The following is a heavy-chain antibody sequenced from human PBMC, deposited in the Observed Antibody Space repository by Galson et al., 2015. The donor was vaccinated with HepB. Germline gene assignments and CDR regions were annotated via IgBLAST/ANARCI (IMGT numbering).Heavy chain of an antibody. J-gene: IGHJ4*02. D-gene: IGHD2-8*02. CDR2: INHSGST. V-gene: IGHV4-34*01. Sequence: SETLSLTCAVYGGSFSGYYWSWIRQPPGKGLEWIGEINHSGSTNYNPSLKSRVTISVDTSKNQFSLKLSSVTAADTAVYYCARVRWRMRLDYWGQGTLVTVSS. CDR3: ARVRWRMRLDY. CDR1: GGSFSGYY.